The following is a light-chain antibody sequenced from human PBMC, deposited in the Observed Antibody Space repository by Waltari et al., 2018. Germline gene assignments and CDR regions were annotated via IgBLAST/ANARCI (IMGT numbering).Light chain of an antibody. CDR2: AAS. V-gene: IGKV1-6*01. CDR1: QDIRND. CDR3: LQDYNFPYT. Sequence: AIQMTQSPPSLSASVGDRVTIACRASQDIRNDLGWYQQKPGKAPKLLIYAASSLQTGVPSRFSGSGYGTDFTLTISSLQPEDFATYYCLQDYNFPYTFGQGTELEIK. J-gene: IGKJ2*01.